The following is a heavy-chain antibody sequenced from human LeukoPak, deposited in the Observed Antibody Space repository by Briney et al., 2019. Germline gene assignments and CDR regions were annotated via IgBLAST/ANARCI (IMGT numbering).Heavy chain of an antibody. D-gene: IGHD2-15*01. J-gene: IGHJ4*02. CDR3: ARGRGPHILHW. CDR1: GFTFSIYW. CDR2: INSGGSST. Sequence: GGSLRLSCAASGFTFSIYWMHWVRHAPGKGLVGVSRINSGGSSTSYADSVKGRFTISRDNAKNTLYLQMNSLRAEDTAVYYCARGRGPHILHWWGQGTLVTVSS. V-gene: IGHV3-74*01.